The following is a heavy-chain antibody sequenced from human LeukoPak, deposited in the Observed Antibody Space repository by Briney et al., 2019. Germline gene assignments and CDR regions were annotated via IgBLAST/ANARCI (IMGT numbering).Heavy chain of an antibody. CDR3: ARAITMVRGVIINRSDNWFDP. D-gene: IGHD3-10*01. V-gene: IGHV4-4*07. J-gene: IGHJ5*02. CDR1: GGSISSYY. CDR2: IYTSGST. Sequence: PSETLSLTCTVSGGSISSYYWSWIRQPAGKGLEWIGRIYTSGSTNYNPSLRSRVTMSVDTSKNQFSLKLSSVTAADTAVYYCARAITMVRGVIINRSDNWFDPWGQGTLVTVSS.